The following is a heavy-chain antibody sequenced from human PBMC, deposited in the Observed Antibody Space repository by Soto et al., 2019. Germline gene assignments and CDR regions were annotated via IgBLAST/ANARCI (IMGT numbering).Heavy chain of an antibody. V-gene: IGHV3-66*01. CDR3: ARDSYTRY. CDR2: IYNDGSA. D-gene: IGHD4-4*01. J-gene: IGHJ4*02. Sequence: GGSLRLSCAASGFIVSTSYMSWVRQAPGKGLEWVSIIYNDGSAYYADSVKGRFTISRDDSKNTLYLQILSLRAEDTAVYYCARDSYTRYWGQGTLVTVSS. CDR1: GFIVSTSY.